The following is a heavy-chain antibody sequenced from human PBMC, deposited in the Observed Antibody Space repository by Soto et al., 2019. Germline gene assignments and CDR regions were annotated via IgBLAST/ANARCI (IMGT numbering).Heavy chain of an antibody. V-gene: IGHV3-23*01. CDR3: ASWLAAHDWYFDL. J-gene: IGHJ2*01. Sequence: EVQLLESGGGLVQPGGSLRLSCAASGFTFSSYAMSWVRQAPGKGLEWVSAISGSGGSTYYADSVKGRFTISRDNSKNTLYLQMNSLRAEDTAVYYCASWLAAHDWYFDLWGRGTLVTVSS. CDR1: GFTFSSYA. CDR2: ISGSGGST. D-gene: IGHD6-19*01.